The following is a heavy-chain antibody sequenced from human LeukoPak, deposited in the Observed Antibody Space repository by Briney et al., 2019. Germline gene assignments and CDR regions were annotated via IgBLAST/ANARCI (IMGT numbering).Heavy chain of an antibody. CDR3: ARPRDDFWSGYYWADAFDI. CDR1: GYSFTSYW. D-gene: IGHD3-3*01. CDR2: IYAGDSDT. V-gene: IGHV5-51*01. Sequence: GESLKISCKGSGYSFTSYWIGWVRQMPGKGLEWMGFIYAGDSDTRYSPSFQGQVTISADKSISTAYLQWSSLKASDTAIYYCARPRDDFWSGYYWADAFDIWGQGTMVTVSS. J-gene: IGHJ3*02.